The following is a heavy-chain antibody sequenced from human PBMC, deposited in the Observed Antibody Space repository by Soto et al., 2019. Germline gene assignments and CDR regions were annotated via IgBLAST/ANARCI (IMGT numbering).Heavy chain of an antibody. CDR1: GFTFSNAW. V-gene: IGHV3-15*01. D-gene: IGHD5-18*01. CDR2: SKSKTDAGTT. J-gene: IGHJ4*02. Sequence: EVRLVESGGGLVKPGGSLRLSCAASGFTFSNAWMSWVRQAPGKGLEWVGRSKSKTDAGTTEYAAPVKDRFIISRDDSKNTLYLQINSLKTEDTAVYYCTPDRRLQLWSSRVSDYWGQGTLVTVSS. CDR3: TPDRRLQLWSSRVSDY.